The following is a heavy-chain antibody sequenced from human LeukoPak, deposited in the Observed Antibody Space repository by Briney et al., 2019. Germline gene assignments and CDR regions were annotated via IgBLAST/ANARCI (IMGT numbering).Heavy chain of an antibody. CDR1: GFTFSSYG. V-gene: IGHV3-30*18. CDR3: AKPLDAGYDY. D-gene: IGHD1-1*01. J-gene: IGHJ4*02. CDR2: ISYDGSNK. Sequence: SGRSLRLSCAASGFTFSSYGMHWVRQAPGKGLEWVAVISYDGSNKYYADSVKGRFTISRDNSKNTLYLQMNSLRAEDTAVYYCAKPLDAGYDYWGQGTLVTVSS.